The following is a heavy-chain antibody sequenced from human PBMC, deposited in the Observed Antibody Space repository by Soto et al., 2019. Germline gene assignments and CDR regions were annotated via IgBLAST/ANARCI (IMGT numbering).Heavy chain of an antibody. CDR1: GFPFDSYS. CDR3: AREAKTIYAPHGWDV. Sequence: PGGSLRLSCAVSGFPFDSYSMSWVRQAPGQGLEWLASLSSGSFYIFHADSIRGRFTISRDDAKNLLFLQMNSLTIEDTATYYCAREAKTIYAPHGWDVWGQGTAVTVSS. V-gene: IGHV3-21*01. J-gene: IGHJ6*02. CDR2: LSSGSFYI. D-gene: IGHD3-3*01.